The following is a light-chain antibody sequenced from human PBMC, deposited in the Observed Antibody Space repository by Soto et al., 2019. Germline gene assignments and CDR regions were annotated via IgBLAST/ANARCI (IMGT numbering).Light chain of an antibody. CDR3: CSYTSSSTSFV. Sequence: QSALTQPAAVSGSPGQSITISCTGTSSDVGGYNYVSWYQQHPGKAPKLMIYEVINRPSGVSIRFSGSKSGNTASLTISGRQAEDEADYYCCSYTSSSTSFVFGTGTKLTVL. CDR2: EVI. J-gene: IGLJ1*01. V-gene: IGLV2-14*01. CDR1: SSDVGGYNY.